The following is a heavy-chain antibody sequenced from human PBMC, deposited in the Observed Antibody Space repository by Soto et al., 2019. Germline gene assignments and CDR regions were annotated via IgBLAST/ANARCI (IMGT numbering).Heavy chain of an antibody. CDR3: ARERFTMVRGVIITSFDY. Sequence: PSQTLSLTCAISGDSVSSNSAAWNWIRQSPSRGLEWLGRTYYRSKWYNDYAVSVKSRITINPDTSKNQFSLQLNSVTPEDTAVYYCARERFTMVRGVIITSFDYWGQGTLVTVSS. V-gene: IGHV6-1*01. CDR2: TYYRSKWYN. CDR1: GDSVSSNSAA. D-gene: IGHD3-10*01. J-gene: IGHJ4*02.